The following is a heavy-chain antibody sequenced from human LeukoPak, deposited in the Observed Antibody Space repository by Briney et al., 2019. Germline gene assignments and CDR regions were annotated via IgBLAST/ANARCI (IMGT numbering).Heavy chain of an antibody. J-gene: IGHJ6*02. Sequence: GGSLRLSCAASGFTFSSYAMSWVRQAPGKGLEWVSAISGSGGSTYYADSVKGRFTISRDNSKNTLYLQMNSLRAEDTAVYYCARDYCSGGSCYSLMDVWGQGTTVTVSS. V-gene: IGHV3-23*01. D-gene: IGHD2-15*01. CDR3: ARDYCSGGSCYSLMDV. CDR2: ISGSGGST. CDR1: GFTFSSYA.